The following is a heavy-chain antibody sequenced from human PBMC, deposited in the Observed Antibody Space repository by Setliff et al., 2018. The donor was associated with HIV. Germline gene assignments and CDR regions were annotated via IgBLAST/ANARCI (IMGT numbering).Heavy chain of an antibody. D-gene: IGHD2-2*01. CDR1: GASFSGYY. CDR2: INHRGIT. Sequence: SETLSLTCAVYGASFSGYYWAWIRQSPGTGLEWIGEINHRGITNYNPTLKSRVTISTDTSKNQFSLRLNSVTAADTAVYYCARVRLRVPPSIFDYWGQGALVTVSS. CDR3: ARVRLRVPPSIFDY. J-gene: IGHJ4*02. V-gene: IGHV4-34*01.